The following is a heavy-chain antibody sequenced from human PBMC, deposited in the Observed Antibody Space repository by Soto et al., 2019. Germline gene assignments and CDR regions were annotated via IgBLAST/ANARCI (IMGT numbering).Heavy chain of an antibody. D-gene: IGHD6-13*01. Sequence: SETLSLTCTVSGGSISSGGYYWSWIRQHPGKGLEWIGHIYYSGSTYYNPSLKSRVTISVDTSKNQFSLKLSSVTAADTAVYYCARDWGAAGIYDYWGQGTLVTVSS. CDR1: GGSISSGGYY. CDR3: ARDWGAAGIYDY. J-gene: IGHJ4*02. CDR2: IYYSGST. V-gene: IGHV4-31*03.